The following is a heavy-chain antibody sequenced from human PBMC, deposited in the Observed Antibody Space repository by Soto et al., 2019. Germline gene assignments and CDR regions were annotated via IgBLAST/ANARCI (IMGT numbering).Heavy chain of an antibody. Sequence: QVQLVQSGAEVKKPGSSVKVSCKASGGTFSSYTISWVRQAPGQGLEWMGRIIPILGIANYAQKFQGRVTSTADKSTSTAYMELSSLRSEDTAVYYCANSRGSGSYMDAFDIWGQGTMVTVSS. V-gene: IGHV1-69*02. CDR2: IIPILGIA. CDR1: GGTFSSYT. D-gene: IGHD3-10*01. CDR3: ANSRGSGSYMDAFDI. J-gene: IGHJ3*02.